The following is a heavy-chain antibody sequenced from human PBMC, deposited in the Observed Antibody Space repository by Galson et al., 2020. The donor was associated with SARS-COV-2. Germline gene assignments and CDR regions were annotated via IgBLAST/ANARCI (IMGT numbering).Heavy chain of an antibody. J-gene: IGHJ4*02. Sequence: GGSLRLSCAASGFTFSSYGMHWVRQAPGKGLEWVAVISYDGSNKYYADSVKGRFTISRDNSKNTLYLQMNSLRAEDTAVYYCASVRGRYSGYDYDYWGQGTLVTVSS. CDR1: GFTFSSYG. V-gene: IGHV3-30*03. CDR2: ISYDGSNK. CDR3: ASVRGRYSGYDYDY. D-gene: IGHD5-12*01.